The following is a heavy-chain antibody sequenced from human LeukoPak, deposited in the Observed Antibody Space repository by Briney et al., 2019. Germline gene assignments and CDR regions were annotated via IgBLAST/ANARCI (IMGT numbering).Heavy chain of an antibody. Sequence: GESLKISCKGSGYSFTSYWIGWVRQMPGKGLEWMGIIYPGDSDTRYSPSFQGQVTISADKPISTAYLQWSSLKASDTAMYYCATTSSSSWYEADWFDPWGQGTLVTVSS. CDR1: GYSFTSYW. CDR3: ATTSSSSWYEADWFDP. V-gene: IGHV5-51*01. J-gene: IGHJ5*02. D-gene: IGHD6-13*01. CDR2: IYPGDSDT.